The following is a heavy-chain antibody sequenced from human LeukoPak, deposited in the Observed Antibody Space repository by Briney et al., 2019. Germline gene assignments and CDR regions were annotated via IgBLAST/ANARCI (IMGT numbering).Heavy chain of an antibody. CDR3: ARPLYYYNSSGYYRY. CDR2: INPSGGST. D-gene: IGHD3-22*01. CDR1: GYTFTSYY. V-gene: IGHV1-46*01. J-gene: IGHJ4*02. Sequence: ASVKVSCKASGYTFTSYYMHGGGQAPGEGGERMGIINPSGGSTSYVQKFQGKVTMTRDTSTSTVYMELSNLRSEDTAVYYCARPLYYYNSSGYYRYWGQGTLVTVSS.